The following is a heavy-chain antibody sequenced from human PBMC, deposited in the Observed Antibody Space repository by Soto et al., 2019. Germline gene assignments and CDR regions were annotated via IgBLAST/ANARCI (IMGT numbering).Heavy chain of an antibody. J-gene: IGHJ4*02. CDR3: ASEGSSSWEYYFDY. V-gene: IGHV3-30*03. CDR2: ISYDGSNE. Sequence: GALRLSCAASGFTFSSYGMHWVRQAPGKGLEWVAVISYDGSNEYYADSVKGRFTISRDNSKNTLYLQMNSLRAEDTAVYYCASEGSSSWEYYFDYWGQGTLVTVSS. D-gene: IGHD6-13*01. CDR1: GFTFSSYG.